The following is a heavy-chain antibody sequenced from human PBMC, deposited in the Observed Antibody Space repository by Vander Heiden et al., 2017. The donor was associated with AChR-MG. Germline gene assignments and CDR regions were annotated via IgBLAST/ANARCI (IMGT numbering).Heavy chain of an antibody. CDR2: INPNSGGT. CDR1: GNTFTGTF. CDR3: ARDIVSIGMVRGVISGSGVY. V-gene: IGHV1-2*02. Sequence: QVQLVQSGAEVKKPGAQVRVSSRASGNTFTGTFIPGVRQAPGQGLEWMGWINPNSGGTNYAQKFQGRVTMTRDTSISTAYMELSRLRSDDTAVYYCARDIVSIGMVRGVISGSGVYWGQGTLVTVSS. D-gene: IGHD3-10*01. J-gene: IGHJ4*02.